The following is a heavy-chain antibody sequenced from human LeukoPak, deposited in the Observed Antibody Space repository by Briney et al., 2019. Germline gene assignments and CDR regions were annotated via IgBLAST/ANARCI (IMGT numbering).Heavy chain of an antibody. CDR2: ISTGSSTI. V-gene: IGHV3-48*02. CDR3: ARVAEIQLWLRSAFGY. Sequence: GGSLRLSCAASGFTFTTYSMKWVRQAPGKGLEWVSFISTGSSTIYYADSVKGRFTISRDNAKNSLYLQMNSLRDEDTAVYYCARVAEIQLWLRSAFGYWGQGTLVTVSS. J-gene: IGHJ4*02. D-gene: IGHD5-18*01. CDR1: GFTFTTYS.